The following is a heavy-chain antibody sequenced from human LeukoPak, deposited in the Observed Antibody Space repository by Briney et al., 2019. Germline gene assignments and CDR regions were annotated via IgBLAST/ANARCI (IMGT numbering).Heavy chain of an antibody. CDR3: AELEGYFDY. Sequence: SGGSLRLSCAASGFTFRSYSMNWVRQAPGKGLEWVSFISGMSSTIYYADSVKGRFTISRDNAKNSVYLQMNSLRAEDTAVYYCAELEGYFDYWGQGTLVTVSS. D-gene: IGHD6-13*01. CDR1: GFTFRSYS. V-gene: IGHV3-48*01. J-gene: IGHJ4*02. CDR2: ISGMSSTI.